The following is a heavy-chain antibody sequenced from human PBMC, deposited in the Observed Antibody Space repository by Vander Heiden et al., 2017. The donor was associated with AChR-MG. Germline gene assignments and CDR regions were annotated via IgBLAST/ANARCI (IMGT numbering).Heavy chain of an antibody. CDR1: GFPPNNAW. D-gene: IGHD3-22*01. CDR3: TTDQAIGPRPIFDS. V-gene: IGHV3-15*01. Sequence: EVQLMESGGGLVQPGGSLRLSCAASGFPPNNAWMSWARQAPGKGLEWVGRIKSTNNGGTTDYAAPVKGRFSISRDDSKNTLYLQMNSLKIEDTGVYYCTTDQAIGPRPIFDSWGQGSLVTVSS. CDR2: IKSTNNGGTT. J-gene: IGHJ4*02.